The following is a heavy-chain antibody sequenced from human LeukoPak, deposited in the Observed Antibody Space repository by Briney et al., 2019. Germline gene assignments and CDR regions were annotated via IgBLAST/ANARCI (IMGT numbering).Heavy chain of an antibody. D-gene: IGHD2-15*01. V-gene: IGHV3-30*03. CDR1: GFTFSSYG. Sequence: GGSLRLSCAASGFTFSSYGMRWVRQAPGKGLEWVAVISYDGSNKYYADSVKGRFTISKDNSKNTLYLQMNSLRAEDTAVYYCARSYGGSWTHNWFDPWGQGTLVTVSS. CDR3: ARSYGGSWTHNWFDP. CDR2: ISYDGSNK. J-gene: IGHJ5*02.